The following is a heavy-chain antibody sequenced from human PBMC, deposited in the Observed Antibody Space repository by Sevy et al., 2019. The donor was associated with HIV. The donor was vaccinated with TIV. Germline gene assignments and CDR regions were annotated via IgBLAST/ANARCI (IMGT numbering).Heavy chain of an antibody. V-gene: IGHV4-61*01. CDR3: ARDQAESSSTGGFDY. J-gene: IGHJ4*02. CDR1: GVSVSSGSFF. D-gene: IGHD6-6*01. Sequence: SETLSLTCSVSGVSVSSGSFFWTWIRQPPGKGLEWIGYIYYSGSTNYNPSLKSRVTLSVDTSKNQFSLKLTSVTAADTAMYNCARDQAESSSTGGFDYWGQGTLVTVSS. CDR2: IYYSGST.